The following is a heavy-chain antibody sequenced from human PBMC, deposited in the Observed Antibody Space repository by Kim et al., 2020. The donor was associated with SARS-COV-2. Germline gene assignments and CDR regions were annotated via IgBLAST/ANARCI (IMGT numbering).Heavy chain of an antibody. J-gene: IGHJ4*02. CDR1: GGSINSYY. Sequence: SETLSLTCTVSGGSINSYYWSWIRQPPGKGLEWIGNISYSGSTNSNPSLKSRVTISVDTTKNHFSLKLSSVTAADTAVYYCARVSEEITLFDYWGQGTLVTVSS. CDR2: ISYSGST. CDR3: ARVSEEITLFDY. V-gene: IGHV4-59*01.